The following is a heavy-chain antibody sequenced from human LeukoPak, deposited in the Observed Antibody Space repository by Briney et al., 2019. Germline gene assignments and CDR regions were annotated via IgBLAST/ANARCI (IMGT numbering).Heavy chain of an antibody. Sequence: GGSLRLSCAASGFTFSSYGVHWVRQAPGKGLEWVAFIRYDGGNKYYPDSVKGRFTISRDNSKNTLYLQMNSLRAADTAMYYCAKSKQQLVDYYYYGMDVWGQGTTVTVSS. D-gene: IGHD6-13*01. CDR1: GFTFSSYG. CDR2: IRYDGGNK. J-gene: IGHJ6*02. V-gene: IGHV3-30*02. CDR3: AKSKQQLVDYYYYGMDV.